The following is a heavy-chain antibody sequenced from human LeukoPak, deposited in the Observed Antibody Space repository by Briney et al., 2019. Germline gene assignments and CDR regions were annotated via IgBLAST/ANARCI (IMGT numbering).Heavy chain of an antibody. J-gene: IGHJ4*02. CDR2: IYGSGST. CDR3: ARADILTGYPFDY. D-gene: IGHD3-9*01. CDR1: GGSISSGSYF. Sequence: SETLSLTCTVSGGSISSGSYFWSRIRQPAGKGLEWIGRIYGSGSTNYNPSLKSRVSISVDTSKNQFSLKLSSVTATDTAVYYCARADILTGYPFDYWGQGTLVTVSS. V-gene: IGHV4-61*02.